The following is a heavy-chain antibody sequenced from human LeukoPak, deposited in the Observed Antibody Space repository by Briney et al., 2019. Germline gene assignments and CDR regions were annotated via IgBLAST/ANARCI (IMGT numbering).Heavy chain of an antibody. D-gene: IGHD4-17*01. CDR1: GGSVNSYY. Sequence: SETLSLTCTVSGGSVNSYYWSWIRQPPGKGLEWLGYIDYSGNTNYSPSLQSRLTISVDTSKNQFSLKLTSVTAADTAVYYCARDIDYGEGIAYWGQGTLVTVSS. CDR2: IDYSGNT. V-gene: IGHV4-59*02. CDR3: ARDIDYGEGIAY. J-gene: IGHJ4*02.